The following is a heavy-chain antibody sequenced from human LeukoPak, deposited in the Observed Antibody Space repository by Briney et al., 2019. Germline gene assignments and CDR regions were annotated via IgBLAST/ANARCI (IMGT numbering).Heavy chain of an antibody. CDR2: IYWNDDK. CDR1: GFSLSTTGVG. V-gene: IGHV2-5*01. J-gene: IGHJ4*02. D-gene: IGHD6-13*01. Sequence: MKSGPTLVNPTQTLTLTCTFSGFSLSTTGVGVGWIRQPPGNTLEWLALIYWNDDKRYSPSLKSRLTITKDTSKNQVVLTMTNMDPVDTATYYCAHSGRIAAHSEVYFDYWGQGTLVTVSS. CDR3: AHSGRIAAHSEVYFDY.